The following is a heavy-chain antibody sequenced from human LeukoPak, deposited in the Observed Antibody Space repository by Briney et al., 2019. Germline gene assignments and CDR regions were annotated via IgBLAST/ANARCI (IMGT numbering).Heavy chain of an antibody. J-gene: IGHJ4*02. CDR3: ARARDTNPFDY. CDR1: GGSISSADYY. D-gene: IGHD5-24*01. V-gene: IGHV4-30-4*08. CDR2: IYYSGST. Sequence: PSETLSLTCTVSGGSISSADYYWSWIRQPPGKGLEWIGYIYYSGSTYYNPSLKSRVTLSVDTSNNQFSLRLSSVTAGDTAVYYCARARDTNPFDYWGQGTLVTVSS.